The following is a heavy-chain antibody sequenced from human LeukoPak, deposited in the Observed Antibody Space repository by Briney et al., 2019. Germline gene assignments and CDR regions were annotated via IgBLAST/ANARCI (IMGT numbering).Heavy chain of an antibody. CDR2: IYHSGST. V-gene: IGHV4-38-2*02. CDR1: GYSISSGYY. Sequence: SETLSLTCTVSGYSISSGYYWGWIRQPPGKGLEWIGSIYHSGSTYYNPSLKSRVTISVDTSKNQFSLKLSSVTAADTAVYYCARGPNYYDILTGYPIDYWGQGTLVTVSS. D-gene: IGHD3-9*01. CDR3: ARGPNYYDILTGYPIDY. J-gene: IGHJ4*02.